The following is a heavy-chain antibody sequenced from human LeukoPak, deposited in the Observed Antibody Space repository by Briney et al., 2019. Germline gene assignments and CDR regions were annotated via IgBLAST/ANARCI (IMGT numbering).Heavy chain of an antibody. CDR1: GFTFSSYA. CDR2: ISSSGSGGNT. J-gene: IGHJ6*02. CDR3: ARASGEIPPGWYDFWSGSTLGYYYYYGMDV. Sequence: GGSLRLSCAASGFTFSSYAMSWARQAPGKGLEWVSGISSSGSGGNTYYADFVKGRFTISRDSSKNTLFLQMNTLRAEDTALYHCARASGEIPPGWYDFWSGSTLGYYYYYGMDVWGQGTTVTVSS. V-gene: IGHV3-23*01. D-gene: IGHD3-3*01.